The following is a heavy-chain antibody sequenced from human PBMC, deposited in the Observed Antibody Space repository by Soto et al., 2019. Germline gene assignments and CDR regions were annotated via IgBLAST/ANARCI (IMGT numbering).Heavy chain of an antibody. CDR3: VRHFMTTVTEYYFDS. V-gene: IGHV4-39*01. Sequence: QLQLQESGPGLVRPSETLSLTCTVSGGSMSTTGSYWGWVRQPPGKGLEWIGSIYYSGDTFDSPSLSSRVTTSVDTSKKQFSLRLSSVTAADTAVYYCVRHFMTTVTEYYFDSWGQGTLVTVSS. CDR1: GGSMSTTGSY. D-gene: IGHD4-17*01. CDR2: IYYSGDT. J-gene: IGHJ4*02.